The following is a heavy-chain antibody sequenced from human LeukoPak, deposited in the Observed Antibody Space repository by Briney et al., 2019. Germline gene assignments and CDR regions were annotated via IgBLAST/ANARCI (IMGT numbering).Heavy chain of an antibody. CDR3: ARAHQPNYDILTGYPNYYFDY. V-gene: IGHV3-23*01. CDR2: ISGTGGST. J-gene: IGHJ4*02. Sequence: GGSLRLSCAGSGFMFSTYAMSWVRQAPGQGLEWISGISGTGGSTYYADSVKGRFTISRDNAKNSLYLQMNSLRAEDTAVYYCARAHQPNYDILTGYPNYYFDYWGQGTLVTVSS. CDR1: GFMFSTYA. D-gene: IGHD3-9*01.